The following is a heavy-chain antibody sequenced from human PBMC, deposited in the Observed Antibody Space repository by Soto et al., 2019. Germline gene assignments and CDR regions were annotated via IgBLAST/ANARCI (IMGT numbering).Heavy chain of an antibody. Sequence: GASVKVSCKASGYTFTSYGISWVRQAPGQGLEWMGWISAYNGNTNYAQKLQGRVTMTTDTSTSTAYMELRSLRSDDTAVYYCARVVAGYCSGGSCYSPPDYYYGMDVWGQGTTVTVPS. V-gene: IGHV1-18*04. CDR1: GYTFTSYG. J-gene: IGHJ6*02. CDR3: ARVVAGYCSGGSCYSPPDYYYGMDV. CDR2: ISAYNGNT. D-gene: IGHD2-15*01.